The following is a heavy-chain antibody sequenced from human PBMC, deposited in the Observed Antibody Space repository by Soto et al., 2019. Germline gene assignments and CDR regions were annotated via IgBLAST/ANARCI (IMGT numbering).Heavy chain of an antibody. J-gene: IGHJ5*02. D-gene: IGHD3-3*01. CDR1: GYTFTSYD. CDR2: MNPNSGNT. V-gene: IGHV1-8*01. CDR3: ARDSELRFLEWSNDGFDP. Sequence: GASVKVSCKASGYTFTSYDINWVRQATGQGLEWMGWMNPNSGNTGYAQKFQGRVTMTRNTSISTAYMELSSLRSEDTAVYYCARDSELRFLEWSNDGFDPWGQGTLVTVSS.